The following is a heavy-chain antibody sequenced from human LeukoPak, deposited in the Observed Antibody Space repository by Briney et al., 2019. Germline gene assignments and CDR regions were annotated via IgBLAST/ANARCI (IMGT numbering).Heavy chain of an antibody. CDR3: ARDQSYMDYDSSGYDAFDI. CDR2: INWNGGST. J-gene: IGHJ3*02. Sequence: PGGSLRFSCAASGFTFDDYGMSWVRQAPGKGLEWVSGINWNGGSTGYADSVKGRFTISRDNAKNSLYLQMNSLRAEDTALYYCARDQSYMDYDSSGYDAFDIWGQGTMVTVSS. V-gene: IGHV3-20*04. CDR1: GFTFDDYG. D-gene: IGHD3-22*01.